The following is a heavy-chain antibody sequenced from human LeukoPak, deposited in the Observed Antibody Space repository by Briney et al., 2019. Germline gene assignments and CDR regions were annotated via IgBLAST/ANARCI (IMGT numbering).Heavy chain of an antibody. Sequence: PSETLSLTCTVSGGSISSSSYYWGWIRQPPGKGLEWIGSIYYSGNTYYNPSLKSRVTISVDTSKNQFSLKLSSVTAADTAVYYCARGNYYDSRGYYYVYHYYYMDVWGKGTTVTVSS. CDR2: IYYSGNT. D-gene: IGHD3-22*01. J-gene: IGHJ6*03. CDR1: GGSISSSSYY. V-gene: IGHV4-39*01. CDR3: ARGNYYDSRGYYYVYHYYYMDV.